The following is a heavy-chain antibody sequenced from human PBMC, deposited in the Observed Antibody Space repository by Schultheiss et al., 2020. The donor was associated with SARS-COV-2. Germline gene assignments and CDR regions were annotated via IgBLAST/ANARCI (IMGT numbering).Heavy chain of an antibody. V-gene: IGHV3-7*01. CDR3: AREGGAYCGGDCYFGPPVY. CDR2: IKQDGSEK. CDR1: GFTFSNAW. J-gene: IGHJ4*02. D-gene: IGHD2-21*02. Sequence: GGSLRLSCAASGFTFSNAWMSWVRQAPGKGLEWVANIKQDGSEKYYVDSVKGRFTISRDNAKNSLYLQMNSLIAEDTAVYYCAREGGAYCGGDCYFGPPVYWGQGTLVTVSS.